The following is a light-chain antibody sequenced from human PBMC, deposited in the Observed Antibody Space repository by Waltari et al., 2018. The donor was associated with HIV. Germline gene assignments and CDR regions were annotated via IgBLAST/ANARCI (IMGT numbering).Light chain of an antibody. Sequence: QSALTQPRSVSGSPGQSVTISCTGTSNAVGGYPYVSWYQKHPGKAPKLNIFDVTQRPSGVPDRFSGSKSGNTASLTISGLQAADEADFYCSSYAGSYTWLFGGGTKVTVL. CDR1: SNAVGGYPY. J-gene: IGLJ3*02. CDR2: DVT. V-gene: IGLV2-11*01. CDR3: SSYAGSYTWL.